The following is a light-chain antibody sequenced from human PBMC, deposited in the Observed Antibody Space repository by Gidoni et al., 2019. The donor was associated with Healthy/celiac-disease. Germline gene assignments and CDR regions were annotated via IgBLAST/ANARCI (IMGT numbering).Light chain of an antibody. J-gene: IGLJ3*02. CDR1: SSNIGTGYD. Sequence: QSVLTQPPSVSGAPGQRVTISRTGSSSNIGTGYDVHWHQHLPGTAPKLLIHGSSNRPSGVPDRFSGSESGTSASLAITGLQAEDEADYSCQSYDSSLSDWVFGGGTKLTVL. CDR2: GSS. CDR3: QSYDSSLSDWV. V-gene: IGLV1-40*01.